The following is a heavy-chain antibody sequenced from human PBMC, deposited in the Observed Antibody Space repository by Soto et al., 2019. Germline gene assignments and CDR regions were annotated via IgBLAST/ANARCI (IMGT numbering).Heavy chain of an antibody. CDR1: GDTFGRFT. J-gene: IGHJ5*02. D-gene: IGHD4-4*01. Sequence: VKVSCKASGDTFGRFTINWVRHAPVQLLEWMGGIKPISDITNYAQRFQGRVTFTADASTSTVYLELSSLRSEDTAMYYCARDPSTINKLIGVWFDPWGQGTLVTVSS. V-gene: IGHV1-69*13. CDR2: IKPISDIT. CDR3: ARDPSTINKLIGVWFDP.